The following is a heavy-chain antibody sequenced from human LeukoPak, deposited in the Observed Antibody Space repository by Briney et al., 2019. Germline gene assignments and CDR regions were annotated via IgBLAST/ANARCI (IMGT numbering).Heavy chain of an antibody. J-gene: IGHJ5*01. CDR3: ARASRRPGATVGWFDS. CDR2: IYYRGST. V-gene: IGHV4-39*07. Sequence: PSETLSLTCTVSGGSISSSSYYWGWIRQPPGKGLEWIGCIYYRGSTYYNPSLKSRVTISVDTSKNQFSLKLSSVTAADTAVYYCARASRRPGATVGWFDSWGQGTLVTVSS. CDR1: GGSISSSSYY. D-gene: IGHD1-26*01.